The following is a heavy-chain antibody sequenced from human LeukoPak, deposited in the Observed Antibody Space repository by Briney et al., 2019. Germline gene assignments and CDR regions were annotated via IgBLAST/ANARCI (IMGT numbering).Heavy chain of an antibody. V-gene: IGHV4-59*01. J-gene: IGHJ3*02. D-gene: IGHD1-1*01. CDR3: ASIAAWRGAFDI. CDR1: GGSISSYY. CDR2: IYYSGST. Sequence: SETLSLTCTVSGGSISSYYWSWIRQPPGKGLEWIGYIYYSGSTNYNPSLKSRVTISVDTSKDQFSLKLSSVTAADTAVYYCASIAAWRGAFDIWGQGTMVTVSS.